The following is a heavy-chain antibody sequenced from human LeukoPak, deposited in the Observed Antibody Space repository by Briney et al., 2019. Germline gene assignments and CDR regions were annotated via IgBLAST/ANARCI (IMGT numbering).Heavy chain of an antibody. D-gene: IGHD1-14*01. CDR3: ASTNQWFDP. Sequence: PSETLSLTCAVYGGSFSGYYWSWIRQPPGKRLEWVGEINHSGSTNYNPSLKSRVTISVDTSKNQFSLKLSSVTAADTAVYYCASTNQWFDPWGQGTLVTVSS. CDR2: INHSGST. CDR1: GGSFSGYY. J-gene: IGHJ5*02. V-gene: IGHV4-34*01.